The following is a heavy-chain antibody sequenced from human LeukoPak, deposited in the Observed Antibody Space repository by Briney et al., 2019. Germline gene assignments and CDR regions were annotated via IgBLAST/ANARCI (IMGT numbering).Heavy chain of an antibody. CDR1: GFIFRNYA. D-gene: IGHD1-26*01. J-gene: IGHJ4*02. V-gene: IGHV3-33*06. CDR3: AKDASGSYEAQTFDDENYFDY. Sequence: GRSLRLSCLASGFIFRNYAMHWVRQAPGKGLEWVAVIRYDGSKDGSNKYYADSVKGRFTISRDDSESTLYLQMDSLRAEDTAVYFCAKDASGSYEAQTFDDENYFDYWGQGTLVTVSS. CDR2: IRYDGSKDGSNK.